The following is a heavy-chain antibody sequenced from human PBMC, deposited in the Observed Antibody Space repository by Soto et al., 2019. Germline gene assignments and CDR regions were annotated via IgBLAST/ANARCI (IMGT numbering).Heavy chain of an antibody. J-gene: IGHJ6*03. Sequence: PGGFLRLSCAASGFTFSSYTMSWVRQAPGKGLEWVSAISGSGGSTYYADSVKGRFTISRDNSKNTLYLQMNSLRAEDTAVYYCAKEGSSWYYYYMDVWGKGTTVTVSS. CDR3: AKEGSSWYYYYMDV. D-gene: IGHD6-13*01. V-gene: IGHV3-23*01. CDR2: ISGSGGST. CDR1: GFTFSSYT.